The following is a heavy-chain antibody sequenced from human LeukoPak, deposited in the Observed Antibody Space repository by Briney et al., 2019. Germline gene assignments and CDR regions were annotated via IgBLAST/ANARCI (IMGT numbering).Heavy chain of an antibody. CDR3: AREITVTRPFDY. Sequence: SETLSLTCTVSNGSISIYYWSWVRQPAGKGLEWIGRISASGSTNYNPSLKSRVTMSVDTSKIQFSLKLSSVTAADTAVYYCAREITVTRPFDYWGQGTLVTVSS. V-gene: IGHV4-4*07. J-gene: IGHJ4*02. D-gene: IGHD4-17*01. CDR2: ISASGST. CDR1: NGSISIYY.